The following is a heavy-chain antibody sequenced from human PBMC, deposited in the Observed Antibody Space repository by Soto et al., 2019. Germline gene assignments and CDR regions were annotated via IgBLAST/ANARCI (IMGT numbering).Heavy chain of an antibody. CDR2: ISSSGITT. CDR1: ELPFGNL. J-gene: IGHJ4*02. Sequence: EVQLVESGGALVRLGGPLELPGAPLELPFGNLELTWFARLQGKGLEWVSYISSSGITTYYADFAAGRFTISRDNAKESLYLHLNSLRVEDTAVYYCARYGTRADWWGLGTQVTVSS. V-gene: IGHV3-48*03. CDR3: ARYGTRADW. D-gene: IGHD1-1*01.